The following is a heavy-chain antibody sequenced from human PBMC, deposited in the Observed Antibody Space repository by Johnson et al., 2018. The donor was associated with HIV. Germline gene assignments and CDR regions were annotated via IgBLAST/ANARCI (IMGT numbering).Heavy chain of an antibody. V-gene: IGHV3-30*04. CDR2: ISYDGSNK. CDR3: VREGSQVAFDI. CDR1: GFTFSSYA. J-gene: IGHJ3*02. Sequence: QVQLVESGGGLVQPGRSLRLSCAASGFTFSSYAMHWVRQAPGKGLEWVAVISYDGSNKYYADSVKGRFTISRDNSKNTLFLQMNSLRAEDTAVYYCVREGSQVAFDIWGQGTMVTVSS.